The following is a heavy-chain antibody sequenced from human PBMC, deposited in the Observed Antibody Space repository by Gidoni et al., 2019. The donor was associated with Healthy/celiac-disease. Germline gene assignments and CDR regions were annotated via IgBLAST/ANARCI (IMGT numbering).Heavy chain of an antibody. V-gene: IGHV3-21*01. J-gene: IGHJ3*02. D-gene: IGHD3-10*01. CDR1: GFTFRSSS. CDR2: ISSSSSYI. CDR3: SGGAYYYGSGSYSDDAFDI. Sequence: EVQLVESGGGLVKPGGSLRLSCAASGFTFRSSSMNWVRQAPGKGLEWVSSISSSSSYIYYADSVKGRFTISRDNAKNSLYLQMNSLRAEDTAVYYCSGGAYYYGSGSYSDDAFDIWGQGTMVTVSS.